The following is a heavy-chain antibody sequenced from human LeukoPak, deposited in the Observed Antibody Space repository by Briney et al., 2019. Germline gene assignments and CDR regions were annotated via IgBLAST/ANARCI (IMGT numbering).Heavy chain of an antibody. Sequence: PSETLSLTCAVYGGSFSGYYWSWIRQPPGKGLEWIGEINHSGSTNYNPSLKSRVTISVDTSKNQFSLKVHSVTAADTAVYYCARDLVRDAFDIWGQGTMVTVSS. CDR2: INHSGST. V-gene: IGHV4-34*01. CDR3: ARDLVRDAFDI. CDR1: GGSFSGYY. J-gene: IGHJ3*02. D-gene: IGHD3-16*01.